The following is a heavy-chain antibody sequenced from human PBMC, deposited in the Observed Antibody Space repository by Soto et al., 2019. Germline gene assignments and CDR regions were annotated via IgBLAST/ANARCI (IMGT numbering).Heavy chain of an antibody. Sequence: QVQLVESGGGVVQPGRSLRLSCAASGFTFSSFSLHWVRQAPGKGLEWLALISYDGSTKYNADSVKGRFTVSRDNSNNTLYLQLSILRTEDTAVYYGARTTTVAGTSEFDYGGQVTLGTVSS. J-gene: IGHJ4*02. CDR2: ISYDGSTK. CDR3: ARTTTVAGTSEFDY. V-gene: IGHV3-30-3*01. D-gene: IGHD6-19*01. CDR1: GFTFSSFS.